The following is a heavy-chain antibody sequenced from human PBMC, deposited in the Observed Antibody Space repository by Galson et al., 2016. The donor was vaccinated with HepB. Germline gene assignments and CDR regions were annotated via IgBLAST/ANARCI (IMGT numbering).Heavy chain of an antibody. CDR1: GYTFTGYY. V-gene: IGHV1-2*06. D-gene: IGHD2-15*01. Sequence: SVKVSCKASGYTFTGYYIQWVRQAPGQGLEWVGLINPKSGGTKFAQKFQGRVTMTRDSSISTAYNELRSLRSDDTAIYYCARGEDLIVVVPATMDYWGQGTVVTVSS. J-gene: IGHJ4*02. CDR2: INPKSGGT. CDR3: ARGEDLIVVVPATMDY.